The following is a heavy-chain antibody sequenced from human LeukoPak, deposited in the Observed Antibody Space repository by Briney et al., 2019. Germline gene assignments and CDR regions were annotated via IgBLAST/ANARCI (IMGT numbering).Heavy chain of an antibody. J-gene: IGHJ6*03. D-gene: IGHD1-26*01. V-gene: IGHV1-46*01. CDR1: GYTFTSYY. CDR2: ITTSGGST. Sequence: ASVKVSCKASGYTFTSYYMHWVRQAPGQGLEWMGIITTSGGSTSYAQKFQGRVTMTRDMSTSTAYMELRSLRSDDTAVYYCARRSGSYSSYYYYYMDVWGKGTTVTVSS. CDR3: ARRSGSYSSYYYYYMDV.